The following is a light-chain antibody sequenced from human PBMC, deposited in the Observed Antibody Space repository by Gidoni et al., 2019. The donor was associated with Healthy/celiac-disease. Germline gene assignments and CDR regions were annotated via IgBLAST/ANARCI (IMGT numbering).Light chain of an antibody. CDR3: QYYDRSNGV. Sequence: NFMLPQPHSSSESPGKTVNISCTGSSGNIASNSVQWDQQRPGSAPPTVIYEDNQRPSGVPDRFSGSIDNSSNSASRNISGLKTEDEADYYCQYYDRSNGVFGGGTKLTVI. CDR1: SGNIASNS. V-gene: IGLV6-57*02. CDR2: EDN. J-gene: IGLJ3*02.